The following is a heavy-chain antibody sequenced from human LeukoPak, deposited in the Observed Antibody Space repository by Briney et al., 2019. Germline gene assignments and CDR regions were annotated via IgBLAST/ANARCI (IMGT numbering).Heavy chain of an antibody. J-gene: IGHJ6*03. D-gene: IGHD1-26*01. CDR2: ISSRSSYI. CDR1: GFTFSSYS. V-gene: IGHV3-21*01. CDR3: YYVGVGATLCNFYVLY. Sequence: GGSLRLSCAASGFTFSSYSMNWVRQAAGKGLEWVSSISSRSSYIYYADSVKGRFTISRDNAKNSLYLQMNSLRGLDTDVYSWYYVGVGATLCNFYVLYWGTGATVT.